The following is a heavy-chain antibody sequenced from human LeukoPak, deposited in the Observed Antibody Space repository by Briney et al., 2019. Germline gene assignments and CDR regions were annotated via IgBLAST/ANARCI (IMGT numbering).Heavy chain of an antibody. CDR2: IYYSGST. J-gene: IGHJ4*02. V-gene: IGHV4-61*01. D-gene: IGHD6-19*01. CDR3: ARHEGSGWYYFDY. CDR1: GGSISSGSYY. Sequence: PSETLSLTCTVSGGSISSGSYYWSWIRQPPGKGLEWIGYIYYSGSTNYNPSLKSRVTISVDTSNRQFSLNLTSVTAADTAVYYCARHEGSGWYYFDYWGQGTLVTVSS.